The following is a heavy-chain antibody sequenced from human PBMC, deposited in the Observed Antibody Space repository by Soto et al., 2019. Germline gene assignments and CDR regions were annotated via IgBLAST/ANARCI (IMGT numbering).Heavy chain of an antibody. D-gene: IGHD5-12*01. CDR1: GYTFTGYY. J-gene: IGHJ3*02. CDR2: INPNSGGT. CDR3: ARGLSGYDPTDAFDI. V-gene: IGHV1-2*04. Sequence: VKVSCKASGYTFTGYYMHWVRQAPGQGLEWMGWINPNSGGTNYAQKFQGWVTMTRDTSISTAYMGLSRLRSDDTAVYYCARGLSGYDPTDAFDIWGQGTMVTVS.